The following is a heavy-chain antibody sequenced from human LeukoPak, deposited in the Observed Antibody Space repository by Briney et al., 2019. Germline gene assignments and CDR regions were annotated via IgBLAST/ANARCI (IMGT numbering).Heavy chain of an antibody. CDR2: IYTSGST. D-gene: IGHD1-26*01. V-gene: IGHV4-4*07. CDR1: GGSISSYY. CDR3: ARVGEDYYYYYMDV. J-gene: IGHJ6*03. Sequence: SETLSLTCTVSGGSISSYYWSWIRQPAGKGLEWIGRIYTSGSTNYNPSLKSRVTISVDTSKNQFSLKLSSVTAADTAVYYCARVGEDYYYYYMDVWGKGTTVTVSS.